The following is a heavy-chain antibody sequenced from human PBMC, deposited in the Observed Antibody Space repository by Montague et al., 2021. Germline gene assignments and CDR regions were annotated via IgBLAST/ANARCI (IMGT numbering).Heavy chain of an antibody. CDR3: TRPGGYCTNDTCYFWFAP. J-gene: IGHJ5*02. CDR1: GGPISSSSYY. Sequence: SETLSLTCTVSGGPISSSSYYWGWIRQPPGKGLEWIGSIYSSGSTYYNPSLKSRVTISADTSKNQFSLKLSSVTAADTAVYYCTRPGGYCTNDTCYFWFAPWGQGILVTVSS. V-gene: IGHV4-39*01. D-gene: IGHD2-8*01. CDR2: IYSSGST.